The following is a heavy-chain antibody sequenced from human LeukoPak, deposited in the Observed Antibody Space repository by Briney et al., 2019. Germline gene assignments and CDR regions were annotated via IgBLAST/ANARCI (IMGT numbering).Heavy chain of an antibody. CDR3: ARAVRVWSGYGHSGGGAFDI. CDR2: IYYSGST. Sequence: SETLSLTCTVSGGSISPYYWSWIRQPPGKGLEWIGYIYYSGSTNYNPSLKSRVTISVDTSKNQFSLKLSSVTAADTAVYYCARAVRVWSGYGHSGGGAFDIWGQGTMVTVSS. V-gene: IGHV4-59*01. D-gene: IGHD5-12*01. J-gene: IGHJ3*02. CDR1: GGSISPYY.